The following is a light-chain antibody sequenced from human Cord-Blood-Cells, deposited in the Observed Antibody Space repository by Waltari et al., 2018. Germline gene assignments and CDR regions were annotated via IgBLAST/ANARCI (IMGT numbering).Light chain of an antibody. V-gene: IGLV6-57*03. CDR3: QSYDSSNHWV. J-gene: IGLJ3*02. CDR1: SGSIASHY. CDR2: EDS. Sequence: FMLTQPHSVSESPGKTVTISCTRSSGSIASHYVQWYQQRPGSAPTTVIYEDSQRPAGVPDRFAGSIDSSSNSAALTISGLKTEDEADYYCQSYDSSNHWVFGGGTKLTVL.